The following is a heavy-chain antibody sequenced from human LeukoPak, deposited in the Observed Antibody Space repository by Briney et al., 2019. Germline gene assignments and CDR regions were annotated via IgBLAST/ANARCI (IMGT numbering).Heavy chain of an antibody. D-gene: IGHD3-16*02. CDR3: GRHDSVIPF. V-gene: IGHV3-23*01. CDR2: ISDTGRRT. Sequence: PGGSLRLSCAASGFTFSDYAMTWVRQAAGKGLEWVSSISDTGRRTYYTDSVKGRFTISRDDSKKAVYLEMSTLRVEDTAIYFCGRHDSVIPFWGQGTLVTVSS. J-gene: IGHJ4*02. CDR1: GFTFSDYA.